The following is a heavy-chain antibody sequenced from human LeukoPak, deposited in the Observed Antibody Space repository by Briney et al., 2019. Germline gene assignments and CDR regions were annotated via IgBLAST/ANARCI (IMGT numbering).Heavy chain of an antibody. V-gene: IGHV3-23*01. J-gene: IGHJ4*02. CDR1: GFTFSSYA. CDR2: ISGSGGST. CDR3: APIGGWGTYPLDY. Sequence: GGSLRLSCAASGFTFSSYAMSWVRQAPGKGLEWVSAISGSGGSTYYADSVQGRFTISRDNSKNTLYLQMNSLRVDDTAVYYCAPIGGWGTYPLDYWGQGPLVTVSS. D-gene: IGHD3-16*01.